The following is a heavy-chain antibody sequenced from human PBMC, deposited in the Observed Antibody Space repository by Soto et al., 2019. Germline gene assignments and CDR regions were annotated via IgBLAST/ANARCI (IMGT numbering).Heavy chain of an antibody. CDR3: ARKVLGSTTRPDWWYFDL. J-gene: IGHJ2*01. Sequence: EVELLESGGGLVQPGGSLRLSCEGSGFTFINHAMNWVRQAPGKGLEWVSGISGGGDRTFDADSVKGRFTISRDNSKNTVNLQVNSLRADDTAVYYCARKVLGSTTRPDWWYFDLWGRGTLVTVSS. CDR2: ISGGGDRT. CDR1: GFTFINHA. D-gene: IGHD3-16*01. V-gene: IGHV3-23*01.